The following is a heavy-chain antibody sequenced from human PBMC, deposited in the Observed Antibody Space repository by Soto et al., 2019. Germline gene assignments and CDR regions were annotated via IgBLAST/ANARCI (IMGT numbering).Heavy chain of an antibody. D-gene: IGHD5-12*01. Sequence: ASVKVSFKASGYTFTSYGISWVRQAPGQGLEWMGWISAYNGNTNYAQKLQGRVTMTTDTSTSTAYMELRSLRSGDTAVYYCARDPKYSGYDTSFDYWGQGTLVTVSS. CDR3: ARDPKYSGYDTSFDY. J-gene: IGHJ4*02. CDR1: GYTFTSYG. V-gene: IGHV1-18*01. CDR2: ISAYNGNT.